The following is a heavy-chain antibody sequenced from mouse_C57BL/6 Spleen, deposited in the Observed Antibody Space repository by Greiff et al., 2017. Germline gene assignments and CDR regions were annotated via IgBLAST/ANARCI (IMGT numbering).Heavy chain of an antibody. Sequence: EVQLVESGGGLVKPGGSLKLSCAASGFTFSDYGMHWVRQAPEKGLEWVAYISSCSSTIYYADTVKGRFTISSDNAKNTLFLQMTSLRSEDTAMYYCARHVCSSWFAYWGQGTLVTVSA. J-gene: IGHJ3*01. CDR3: ARHVCSSWFAY. CDR1: GFTFSDYG. CDR2: ISSCSSTI. V-gene: IGHV5-17*01.